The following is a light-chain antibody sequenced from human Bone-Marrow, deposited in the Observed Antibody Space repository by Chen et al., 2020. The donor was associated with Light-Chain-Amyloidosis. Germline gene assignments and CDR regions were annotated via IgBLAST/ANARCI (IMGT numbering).Light chain of an antibody. V-gene: IGLV2-14*02. J-gene: IGLJ2*01. CDR1: SSDVGSYNL. Sequence: QSALTQPASVSGSPGQSITISCTGTSSDVGSYNLVSWYQQHPGKAPKFMIYEVNKRPSGVSNRFSGSKSGNTASLTISGLQAEDEADYYCSSYTSSSSVVFGGGTKLTVL. CDR2: EVN. CDR3: SSYTSSSSVV.